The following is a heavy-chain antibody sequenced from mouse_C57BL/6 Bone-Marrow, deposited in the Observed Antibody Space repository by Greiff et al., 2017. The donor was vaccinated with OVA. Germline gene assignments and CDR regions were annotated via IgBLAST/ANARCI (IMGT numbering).Heavy chain of an antibody. CDR1: GYTFTSYW. D-gene: IGHD1-1*01. CDR3: ASGEHITTVVGFDY. V-gene: IGHV1-53*01. Sequence: QVQLQQPGTELVKPGASVKLSCKASGYTFTSYWMHWVKQRPGQGLEWIGNINPSNGGTNYHEKFKSKATLTVDKSSSTAYMQRSSLTSEDSAVYYCASGEHITTVVGFDYWGQGTTLTVSS. J-gene: IGHJ2*01. CDR2: INPSNGGT.